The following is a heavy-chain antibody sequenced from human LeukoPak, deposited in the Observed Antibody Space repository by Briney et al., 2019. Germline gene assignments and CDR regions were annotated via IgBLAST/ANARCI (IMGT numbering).Heavy chain of an antibody. V-gene: IGHV4-59*01. CDR2: IYYSGST. CDR3: ARDRGSIAVAGLYGMDV. Sequence: SETLSLTCTVSGGSISSYYWSWIRQPPGKGREWIGYIYYSGSTNYNPSLKSRVTISVDTSKNQFSLKLSSVTAADTAVYYCARDRGSIAVAGLYGMDVWGQGTTVTVSS. J-gene: IGHJ6*02. CDR1: GGSISSYY. D-gene: IGHD6-19*01.